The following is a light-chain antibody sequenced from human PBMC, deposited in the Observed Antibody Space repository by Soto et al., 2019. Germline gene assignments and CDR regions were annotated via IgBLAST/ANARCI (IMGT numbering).Light chain of an antibody. Sequence: QSALTQPASVSGSPGQSITISCTGTSSDVGGYNYVSWYQQHPGKALKLMIYEVSNRPSGVSYRFSGSKSGNTASLTISGLQAEDEADYYCSSYTSSSSPPYVFGTGTKLTVL. CDR3: SSYTSSSSPPYV. J-gene: IGLJ1*01. CDR1: SSDVGGYNY. CDR2: EVS. V-gene: IGLV2-14*01.